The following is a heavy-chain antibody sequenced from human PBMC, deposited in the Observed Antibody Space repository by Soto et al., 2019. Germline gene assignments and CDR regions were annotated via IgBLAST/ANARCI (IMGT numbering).Heavy chain of an antibody. D-gene: IGHD1-20*01. CDR1: GLTVSNSY. Sequence: EVQLVESGGGLVQPGESLRLSCAASGLTVSNSYINWVRQAPGKGLEWVSVIYSGGDTYYADSVKGRFTISRDNSKNTLFLQMNSLRAEDTAMYYCARDLPYMSAFDIWGQGTMVTVSS. J-gene: IGHJ3*02. CDR2: IYSGGDT. CDR3: ARDLPYMSAFDI. V-gene: IGHV3-66*01.